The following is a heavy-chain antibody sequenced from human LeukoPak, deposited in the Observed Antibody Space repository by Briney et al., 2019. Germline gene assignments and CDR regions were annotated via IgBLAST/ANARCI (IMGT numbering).Heavy chain of an antibody. J-gene: IGHJ3*02. V-gene: IGHV3-7*01. CDR1: GFTFSSSW. D-gene: IGHD3-22*01. CDR2: IKEDGSEK. CDR3: ARDYDSSGYSDAFDI. Sequence: PGGSLRLSCTASGFTFSSSWMSWVRQAPGKGLEWVANIKEDGSEKFYVDSVKGRFTISRDNAKNSLYLRMNSLRVEDTAVYFCARDYDSSGYSDAFDIWGQGTMVTVSS.